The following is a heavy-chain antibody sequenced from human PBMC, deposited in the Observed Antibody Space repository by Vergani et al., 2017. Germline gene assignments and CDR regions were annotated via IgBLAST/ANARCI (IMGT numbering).Heavy chain of an antibody. CDR3: AKEGGGYCSGGTCYPEY. CDR2: IGGSGSSK. CDR1: GFTFDNYA. Sequence: EVQVVETGGGLVQPGGSLRISCAASGFTFDNYAMTWVRQAPGKGLQWVSGIGGSGSSKFYEDSLKGRVTISRDNSKNTLYLQMKSLRPEDTAVYYCAKEGGGYCSGGTCYPEYWGQGTLVIVSS. D-gene: IGHD2-15*01. V-gene: IGHV3-23*04. J-gene: IGHJ4*02.